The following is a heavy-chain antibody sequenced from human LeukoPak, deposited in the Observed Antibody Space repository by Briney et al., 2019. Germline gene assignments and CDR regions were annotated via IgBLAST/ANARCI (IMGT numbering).Heavy chain of an antibody. J-gene: IGHJ5*02. D-gene: IGHD3-10*02. CDR1: GYSISSGYY. V-gene: IGHV4-38-2*02. CDR2: IYHSGST. CDR3: ARARRSTFGLGNWLDP. Sequence: SETLSLTCTVSGYSISSGYYWGWIRPPPGKGREWIGSIYHSGSTYYNPSLKRRVTISVDTSKNQFSLKLSSVTAADTAVYYCARARRSTFGLGNWLDPWGQGTLVTVSS.